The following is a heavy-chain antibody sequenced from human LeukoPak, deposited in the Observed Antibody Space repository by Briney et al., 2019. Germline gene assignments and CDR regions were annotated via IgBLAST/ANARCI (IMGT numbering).Heavy chain of an antibody. CDR2: IYTSGST. J-gene: IGHJ4*02. CDR1: GGSISSYY. Sequence: PSETLSLTCTVSGGSISSYYWSWIRQPAGKGLEWIGRIYTSGSTNYNPSLKSRVTMSVDTSKNQFSLRLRSVTAADTAVYYCARQIASAGTAGFDFWGQGALVTVSS. V-gene: IGHV4-4*07. D-gene: IGHD6-13*01. CDR3: ARQIASAGTAGFDF.